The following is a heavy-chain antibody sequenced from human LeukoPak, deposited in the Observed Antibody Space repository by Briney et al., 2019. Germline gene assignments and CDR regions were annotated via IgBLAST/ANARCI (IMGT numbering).Heavy chain of an antibody. Sequence: GGSLRLSCAASGFTFSSYAMSWVRQAPGKGLEWVSAISGSGGSTYYADSVKGRFTISRDNSKNTLYLQMNSLRAEDTAVYYCAKGGYSESKHPADYWGQGTLVTVSS. CDR1: GFTFSSYA. J-gene: IGHJ4*02. V-gene: IGHV3-23*01. CDR2: ISGSGGST. D-gene: IGHD1-26*01. CDR3: AKGGYSESKHPADY.